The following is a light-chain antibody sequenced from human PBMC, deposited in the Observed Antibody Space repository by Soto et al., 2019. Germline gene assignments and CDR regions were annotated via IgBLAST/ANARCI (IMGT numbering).Light chain of an antibody. CDR1: SSDVGGYNY. CDR2: DVS. J-gene: IGLJ2*01. CDR3: TSYTSTSTVV. Sequence: QSVLTQPASVSGSPGQSITISCTGTSSDVGGYNYVSWYQQHPDRAPKLIIYDVSNRPSGVSNRSSGSKSGNTASLTISGLQAEDEADYFCTSYTSTSTVVFGGGTKLTVL. V-gene: IGLV2-14*01.